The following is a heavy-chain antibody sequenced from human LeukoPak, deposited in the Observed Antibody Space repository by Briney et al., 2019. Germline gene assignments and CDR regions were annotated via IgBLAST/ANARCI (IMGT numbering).Heavy chain of an antibody. J-gene: IGHJ4*02. CDR3: ARAQRFVDY. CDR2: IYHSGST. D-gene: IGHD3-3*01. CDR1: GGSISSGGYS. V-gene: IGHV4-30-2*01. Sequence: PSETLSLTCTVSGGSISSGGYSWSWIRQPPGKGLEWIGYIYHSGSTYYNPSLKSRVTISVDRSKNQFSLKLSSVIAADTAVYYCARAQRFVDYWGQGTLVTVSS.